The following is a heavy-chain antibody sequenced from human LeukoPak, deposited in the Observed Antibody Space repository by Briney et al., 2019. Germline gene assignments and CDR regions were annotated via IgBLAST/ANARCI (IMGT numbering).Heavy chain of an antibody. D-gene: IGHD4-17*01. CDR3: ARDTGSNWFDP. Sequence: GGSLRLSCAASGFTFSSYWMSWVRQAPGKGLEWVANIKQDGSEKYYVDSVKGRFTISRDNAKNSLCLQMNSLRAEDTAVYYCARDTGSNWFDPWGQGTLVTVSS. CDR2: IKQDGSEK. V-gene: IGHV3-7*01. J-gene: IGHJ5*02. CDR1: GFTFSSYW.